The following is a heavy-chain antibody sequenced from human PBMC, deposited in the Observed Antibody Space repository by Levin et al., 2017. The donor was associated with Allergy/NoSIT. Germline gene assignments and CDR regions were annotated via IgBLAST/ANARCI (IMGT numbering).Heavy chain of an antibody. Sequence: GSLRLSCTVSGGSISSSSYYWGWIRQPPGKGLEWIGSIYYSGSTYYNPSLKSRVTISVDTSKNQFSLKLSSVTAADTAVYYCARQRVVVVVAANDAFDIWGQGTMVTVSS. V-gene: IGHV4-39*01. CDR3: ARQRVVVVVAANDAFDI. CDR2: IYYSGST. CDR1: GGSISSSSYY. J-gene: IGHJ3*02. D-gene: IGHD2-15*01.